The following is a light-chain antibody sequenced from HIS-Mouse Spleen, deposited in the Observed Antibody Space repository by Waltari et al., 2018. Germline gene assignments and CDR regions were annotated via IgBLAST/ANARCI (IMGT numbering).Light chain of an antibody. CDR2: QDS. CDR3: QAWDSSTDVV. CDR1: KLGDKY. V-gene: IGLV3-1*01. J-gene: IGLJ2*01. Sequence: SYELTQPPSVSVSPGQTASIPCSGDKLGDKYACWYQQKPGQSPVLVIYQDSKRPPGIPERFSGSNSGNTATLTISGTQAMDEADYYCQAWDSSTDVVFGGGTKLTVL.